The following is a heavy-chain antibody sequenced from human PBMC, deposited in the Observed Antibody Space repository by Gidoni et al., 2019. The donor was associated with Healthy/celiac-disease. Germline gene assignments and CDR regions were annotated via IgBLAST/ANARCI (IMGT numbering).Heavy chain of an antibody. Sequence: EVQLVESGGGLVKPGGSLRLSCAASGFTFSNAWMNWVRQAPGKGLEWVGSIKSKTDGGTTDYAAPVKGRFTISRDDSKNTLYRQMNSLKTEDTAGYYCTTNYDFWSGYYPREDYWGQGTLVTVSS. CDR3: TTNYDFWSGYYPREDY. CDR1: GFTFSNAW. J-gene: IGHJ4*02. CDR2: IKSKTDGGTT. V-gene: IGHV3-15*07. D-gene: IGHD3-3*01.